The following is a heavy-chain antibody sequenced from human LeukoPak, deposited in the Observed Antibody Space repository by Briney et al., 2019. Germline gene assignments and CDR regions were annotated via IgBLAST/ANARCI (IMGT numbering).Heavy chain of an antibody. D-gene: IGHD2-2*01. CDR2: IYYSGST. CDR1: GGSISSYY. Sequence: SETLSLTCTVSGGSISSYYWSWIRQPPGKGLEWIGYIYYSGSTNYNPSLKSRVTISVDTSKNQFSLKLSSVTAADTAVYYCARGSGYCSSTSCYLAYFDLWGRGTLVTVSS. J-gene: IGHJ2*01. CDR3: ARGSGYCSSTSCYLAYFDL. V-gene: IGHV4-59*12.